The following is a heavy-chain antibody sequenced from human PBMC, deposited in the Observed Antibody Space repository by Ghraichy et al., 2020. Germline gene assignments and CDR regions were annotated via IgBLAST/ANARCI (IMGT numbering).Heavy chain of an antibody. V-gene: IGHV1-18*01. CDR2: ISAYNGNT. CDR3: ARDRGGSPTNWFDP. CDR1: GYSFSSYG. J-gene: IGHJ5*02. Sequence: KVSCKASGYSFSSYGISWLRQAPGQGLEWMGWISAYNGNTNYAQKLQDRVTMTTDTSTSTAYMELRSLRSDDTAVYYCARDRGGSPTNWFDPWGQGTLVTVSS. D-gene: IGHD3-16*01.